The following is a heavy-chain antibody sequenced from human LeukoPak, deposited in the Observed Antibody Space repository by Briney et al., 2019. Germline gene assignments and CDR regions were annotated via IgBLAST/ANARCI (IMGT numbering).Heavy chain of an antibody. CDR3: AKDRVFWSGYPSYGMDV. J-gene: IGHJ6*02. D-gene: IGHD3-3*01. V-gene: IGHV3-23*01. Sequence: GGSLRLSCAASGFTFSSYAMSWVRQAPGKGLEWVSSISGSGNRTYYADSVKGRFTISRDNSKNTLYLQMNSLRAEDTAVYYCAKDRVFWSGYPSYGMDVWGQGTTVTVSS. CDR1: GFTFSSYA. CDR2: ISGSGNRT.